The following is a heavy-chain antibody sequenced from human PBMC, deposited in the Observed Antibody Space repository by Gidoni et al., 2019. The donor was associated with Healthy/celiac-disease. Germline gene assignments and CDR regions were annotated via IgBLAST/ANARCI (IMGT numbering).Heavy chain of an antibody. V-gene: IGHV1-8*01. CDR2: MNPNSGNT. Sequence: QVQLVQSGAEVKKPGASVKVSCKASGYTFTSYDINWVRQATGQGLEWMGWMNPNSGNTGYAQKFQGRVTMTRNTSISTAYMELSSLRSEDTAVYYCARGRFRPFGLWLAFDSNYYYYYGMDVWGQGTTVTVSS. CDR1: GYTFTSYD. D-gene: IGHD3-10*01. J-gene: IGHJ6*02. CDR3: ARGRFRPFGLWLAFDSNYYYYYGMDV.